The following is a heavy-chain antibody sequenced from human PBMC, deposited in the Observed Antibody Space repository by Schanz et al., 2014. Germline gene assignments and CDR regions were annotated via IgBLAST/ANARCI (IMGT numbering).Heavy chain of an antibody. CDR3: ASLGGRDGYNLAFDV. CDR1: GFTVNTNY. J-gene: IGHJ3*01. Sequence: EVQLVESGGGLIQPGGSLRLSCAVSGFTVNTNYMSWVRQAPGKGLEWISSMYINSGSTQYADSVKGRFIISRDSSKNTLFLQMNSLRAEDTAVYFLASLGGRDGYNLAFDVWGQGTLVTVSS. V-gene: IGHV3-53*01. CDR2: MYINSGST. D-gene: IGHD2-15*01.